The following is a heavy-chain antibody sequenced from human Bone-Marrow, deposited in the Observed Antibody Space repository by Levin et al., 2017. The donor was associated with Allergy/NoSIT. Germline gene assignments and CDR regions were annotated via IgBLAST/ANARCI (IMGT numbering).Heavy chain of an antibody. J-gene: IGHJ6*02. CDR2: IYPGDSDT. D-gene: IGHD1-26*01. CDR3: ARHGQWEPLKTLWDGMDV. V-gene: IGHV5-51*01. Sequence: NPGESLKISCKGAGYSFSSYWIGWVRQMPGKGLEWMGIIYPGDSDTRYSPSFQGQVTISADKSISTAYLQWSSLKASDTAMYYCARHGQWEPLKTLWDGMDVWGQGTTVTVSS. CDR1: GYSFSSYW.